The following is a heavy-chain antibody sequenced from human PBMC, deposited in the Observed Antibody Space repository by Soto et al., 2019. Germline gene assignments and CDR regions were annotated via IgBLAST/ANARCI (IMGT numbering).Heavy chain of an antibody. CDR3: VKPPVITASYYYYDMDV. J-gene: IGHJ6*02. CDR1: GFTFSTYP. Sequence: GGSLRLSCAASGFTFSTYPMSWVRQAPGKGLEWVSGISGSGISTYYTDSVKGRFTISRDNSKNTVFLQMNSLRDEDTAVYYCVKPPVITASYYYYDMDVWGPGTTATVSS. CDR2: ISGSGIST. V-gene: IGHV3-23*01. D-gene: IGHD4-4*01.